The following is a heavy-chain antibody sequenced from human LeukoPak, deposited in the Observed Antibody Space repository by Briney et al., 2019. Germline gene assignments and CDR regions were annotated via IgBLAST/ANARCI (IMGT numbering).Heavy chain of an antibody. V-gene: IGHV1-69-2*01. Sequence: ASVKVSCKASGYTFTDYYMHWVQQAPGKGLEWMGRVDPEDGETIYAEKFQGRVTITADTSTDTAYMELSSLRSEDTAVYYCARSTDHYYFDYWGQGTLVTVSS. CDR1: GYTFTDYY. J-gene: IGHJ4*02. CDR2: VDPEDGET. CDR3: ARSTDHYYFDY. D-gene: IGHD1-14*01.